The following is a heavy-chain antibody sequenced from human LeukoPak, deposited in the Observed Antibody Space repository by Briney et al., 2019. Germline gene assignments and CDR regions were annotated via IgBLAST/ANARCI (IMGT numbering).Heavy chain of an antibody. V-gene: IGHV3-23*01. J-gene: IGHJ3*02. CDR1: GFIFRSYA. D-gene: IGHD3-22*01. Sequence: PGGSLRLSCGASGFIFRSYAMSWVRQAPGKGLEWLSGISGGGDNTRYADSVKGRFTISRDNSRNTLYLQMSGLRAEDTAIYYCAKGPRITMIVVVITTLLSAFDIWGQGTMVAVSS. CDR2: ISGGGDNT. CDR3: AKGPRITMIVVVITTLLSAFDI.